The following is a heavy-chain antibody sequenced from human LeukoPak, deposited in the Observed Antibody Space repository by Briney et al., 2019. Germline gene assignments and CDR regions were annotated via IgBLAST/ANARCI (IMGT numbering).Heavy chain of an antibody. J-gene: IGHJ4*02. CDR3: ARAGDYVIVDY. D-gene: IGHD4-17*01. CDR1: GGYISSYY. Sequence: SETLSLTCTVSGGYISSYYWSWIRQPPGKGLEWIGYIYYNGSPYYNPSLKSRVTISVDTSKNQFSLKLSSVTAADTAVYYCARAGDYVIVDYWGQGTLVTVSS. CDR2: IYYNGSP. V-gene: IGHV4-59*12.